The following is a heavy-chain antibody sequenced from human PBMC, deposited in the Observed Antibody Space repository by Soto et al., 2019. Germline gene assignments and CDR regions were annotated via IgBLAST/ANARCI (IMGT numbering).Heavy chain of an antibody. D-gene: IGHD6-19*01. V-gene: IGHV4-31*03. J-gene: IGHJ6*02. CDR1: GGSISSGGYY. CDR2: IYYSGST. Sequence: QVQLQESGPGLVKPSQTLSLTCTVSGGSISSGGYYWSWIRQHPGKGLEWIGSIYYSGSTYYNPSLNRRLPGYEDTSKNHLALELSSVTAADPAVYYCPRDFTDSSGPTLGMGGWGQKTTVTDS. CDR3: PRDFTDSSGPTLGMGG.